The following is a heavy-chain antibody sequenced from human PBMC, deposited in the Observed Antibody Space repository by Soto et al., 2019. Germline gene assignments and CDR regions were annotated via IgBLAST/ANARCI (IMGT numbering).Heavy chain of an antibody. V-gene: IGHV1-8*01. CDR1: GYTFTSYD. Sequence: GASVKVSCKASGYTFTSYDINWVRQATGQGLEWMGWMNPNSGNTGYAQKFQGRVTMTRNTSISTAYMELSSLRSEDTAVYYCARVERDIVVVVAAQDPTDYYMDVWGKGTTVTVSS. CDR2: MNPNSGNT. CDR3: ARVERDIVVVVAAQDPTDYYMDV. J-gene: IGHJ6*03. D-gene: IGHD2-15*01.